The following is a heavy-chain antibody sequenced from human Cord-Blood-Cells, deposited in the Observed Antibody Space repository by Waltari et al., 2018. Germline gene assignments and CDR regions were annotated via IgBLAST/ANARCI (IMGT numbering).Heavy chain of an antibody. CDR1: GFTVSSNY. V-gene: IGHV3-53*01. J-gene: IGHJ3*02. D-gene: IGHD7-27*01. CDR2: IYSGGST. CDR3: VTLTGLHDAFDI. Sequence: EVQLVESGGGLIQPGGSLRLSCAASGFTVSSNYMSWVRQAPGKGVGWVSVIYSGGSTYYADSVKGRFTISRDNSKNTLYLQMNSLRAEDTAVYLCVTLTGLHDAFDIWGQGTMVTVSS.